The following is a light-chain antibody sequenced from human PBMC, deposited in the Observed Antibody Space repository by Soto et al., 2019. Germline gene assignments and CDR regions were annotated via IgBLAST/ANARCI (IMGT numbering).Light chain of an antibody. CDR1: ISNIGKDT. Sequence: QLVLTQPPSVSGTPGLRVNISCSGGISNIGKDTVNWYQQLPGTAPKLLMFNDDKRPSGVPDRFSGSWSGTSASLAISGLQSDDAAVYFCSTWDDSLNGWVFGGGTKLTVL. CDR2: NDD. CDR3: STWDDSLNGWV. V-gene: IGLV1-44*01. J-gene: IGLJ3*02.